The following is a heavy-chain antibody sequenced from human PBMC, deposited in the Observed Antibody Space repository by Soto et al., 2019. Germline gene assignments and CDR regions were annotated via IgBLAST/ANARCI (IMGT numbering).Heavy chain of an antibody. J-gene: IGHJ4*02. Sequence: EVQLVESGGGLIQPGESLRLSCAASGFTVSISYMSWVRQAPGTGLEWVSTICREGSTYYADSVEGRFTISIHNAKNTLYLQMNSLRAEDTATYYCARGKGIGWYESSDYWGQGTLVTVSS. D-gene: IGHD6-19*01. CDR2: ICREGST. CDR1: GFTVSISY. CDR3: ARGKGIGWYESSDY. V-gene: IGHV3-53*01.